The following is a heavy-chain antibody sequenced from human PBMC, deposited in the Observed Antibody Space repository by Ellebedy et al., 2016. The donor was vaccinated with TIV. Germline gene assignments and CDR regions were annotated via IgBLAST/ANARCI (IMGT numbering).Heavy chain of an antibody. Sequence: MPSETLSLTCSVSGGSVSSTRYYWAWIRQPPGKGLEYIGGVYYSGSPYYNPSLKSRVTVSVDTSKNQFSLNLSSVTAADTAVYYCARDPALPGGRFDTWGQGTLVTVSS. D-gene: IGHD1-14*01. CDR3: ARDPALPGGRFDT. V-gene: IGHV4-39*07. CDR1: GGSVSSTRYY. J-gene: IGHJ5*02. CDR2: VYYSGSP.